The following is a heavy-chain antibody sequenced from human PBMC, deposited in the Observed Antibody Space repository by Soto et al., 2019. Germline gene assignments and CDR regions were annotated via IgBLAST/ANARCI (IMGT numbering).Heavy chain of an antibody. Sequence: QVQLQESGPGLVKPSQTLSLTCTVSGGSISRGGYYWTWIRQLPGKGLEWIGYIYYSGSTSYNPSLKSRVSISVDTSRNQFSLKLRSVTAADTAVYYCAADRTYCGDDCYILPEGYWGQGTLVTVSS. V-gene: IGHV4-31*03. CDR3: AADRTYCGDDCYILPEGY. CDR1: GGSISRGGYY. J-gene: IGHJ4*02. CDR2: IYYSGST. D-gene: IGHD2-21*02.